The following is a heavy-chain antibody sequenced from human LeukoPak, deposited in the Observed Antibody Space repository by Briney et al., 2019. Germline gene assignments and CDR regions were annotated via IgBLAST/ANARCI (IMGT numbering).Heavy chain of an antibody. CDR1: GFTVSSYT. CDR2: ISGSGGST. V-gene: IGHV3-23*01. J-gene: IGHJ4*02. CDR3: AKDYPLDY. Sequence: SGGSLRLSWAAAGFTVSSYTMGWGRQAGGKGREWGSAISGSGGSTYYADSVKGRFTLSRDNSKNTVYLQMNPLRAEDTAVYYCAKDYPLDYWGQGALVTVSS.